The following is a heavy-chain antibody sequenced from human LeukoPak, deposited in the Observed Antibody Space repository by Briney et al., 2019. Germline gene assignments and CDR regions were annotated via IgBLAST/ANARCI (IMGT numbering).Heavy chain of an antibody. V-gene: IGHV1-8*01. Sequence: ASVKVSCKASEYTFTSYAINWVRQATGQGLEWMGWMNPNSGNTGYAQKFQGRVTMTRNTSIDTAYMELSSLRSEDTAVYYCARGPFARPNSVNLYGDLDYWGQGTLVTASS. D-gene: IGHD4-17*01. CDR2: MNPNSGNT. CDR1: EYTFTSYA. CDR3: ARGPFARPNSVNLYGDLDY. J-gene: IGHJ4*02.